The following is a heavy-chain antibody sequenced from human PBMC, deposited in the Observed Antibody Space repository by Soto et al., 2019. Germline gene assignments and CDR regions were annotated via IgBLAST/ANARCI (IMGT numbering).Heavy chain of an antibody. V-gene: IGHV3-23*01. CDR1: GFTFSSYA. CDR2: ISGSGGST. CDR3: AKVRIVATIRAWFDP. Sequence: GGSLRLSCAASGFTFSSYAMSWVRQAPGKGLEWVSAISGSGGSTYYADSVKGRFTISRDNSKNTLYLQMNSLRAEDTAVYYCAKVRIVATIRAWFDPWGQGTLVTVSS. D-gene: IGHD5-12*01. J-gene: IGHJ5*02.